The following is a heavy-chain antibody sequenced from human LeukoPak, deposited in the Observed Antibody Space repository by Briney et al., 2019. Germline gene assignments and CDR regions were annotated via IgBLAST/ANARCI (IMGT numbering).Heavy chain of an antibody. CDR1: GGSISSGSYY. Sequence: PSQTLSLTCTVSGGSISSGSYYWSWIRQPAGKGLEWIGRIYTSGSTNYNPSLKSRVTISLDTSENHFSLTLSSVTAADTAVYYCARVTTGGYYNYWGQGTLVTVSS. J-gene: IGHJ4*02. V-gene: IGHV4-61*02. D-gene: IGHD3-22*01. CDR3: ARVTTGGYYNY. CDR2: IYTSGST.